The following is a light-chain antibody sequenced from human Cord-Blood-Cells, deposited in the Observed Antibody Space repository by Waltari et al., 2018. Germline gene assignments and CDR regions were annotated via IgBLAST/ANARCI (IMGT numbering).Light chain of an antibody. CDR1: SRDVGGYHH. V-gene: IGLV2-11*01. CDR3: CSYAGRSHVV. J-gene: IGLJ2*01. Sequence: QPALTQPRSVSGSPGQSVSISCTGTSRDVGGYHHVPSYQQHPGKAPKLMIYDVSKRPSGVPDRFSGSKSGTTASLTISGLQAEDEADYYCCSYAGRSHVVFGGGTKLTVL. CDR2: DVS.